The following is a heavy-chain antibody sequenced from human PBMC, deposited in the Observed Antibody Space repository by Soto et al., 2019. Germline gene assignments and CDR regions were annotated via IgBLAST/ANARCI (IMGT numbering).Heavy chain of an antibody. CDR3: ATPHSSGWSPIYYFDY. Sequence: EVRLLESGGGLVQPGGSLRLSCAASGFTFSSYAMNWVRQAPGKGLEWVSAISGSGGSTYYADSVKGRFTISRDNSKNTLYLQMNSLRAEDTAVYYCATPHSSGWSPIYYFDYWGQGTLVTVSS. CDR1: GFTFSSYA. J-gene: IGHJ4*02. D-gene: IGHD6-19*01. V-gene: IGHV3-23*01. CDR2: ISGSGGST.